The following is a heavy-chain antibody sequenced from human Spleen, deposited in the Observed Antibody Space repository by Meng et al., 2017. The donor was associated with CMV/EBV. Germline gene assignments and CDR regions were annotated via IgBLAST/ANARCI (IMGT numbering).Heavy chain of an antibody. J-gene: IGHJ6*02. CDR2: IKQDGSEK. V-gene: IGHV3-7*01. D-gene: IGHD2-2*01. CDR1: GFTFSSYW. CDR3: AGPVVPAAIDV. Sequence: GESLKISCAASGFTFSSYWMSWVRQAPGKGLEWVANIKQDGSEKYYVDSVKGRFTISRDNAKNSLYLQMNSLRAEDTAVYYCAGPVVPAAIDVWGQGTTVTVSS.